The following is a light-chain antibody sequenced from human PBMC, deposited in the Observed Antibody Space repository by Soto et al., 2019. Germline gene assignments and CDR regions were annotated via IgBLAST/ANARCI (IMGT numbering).Light chain of an antibody. CDR1: SSDVGGYNY. V-gene: IGLV2-14*01. J-gene: IGLJ1*01. Sequence: QSALTQPASVSGSPGQSITISCTGTSSDVGGYNYVSWYQQYPGKAPKLMIYDVSNRPSGVSNRFSGSKSGNTASLTISGLQAEDGADYYCSSYTSSSARVFGTGTKVTVL. CDR2: DVS. CDR3: SSYTSSSARV.